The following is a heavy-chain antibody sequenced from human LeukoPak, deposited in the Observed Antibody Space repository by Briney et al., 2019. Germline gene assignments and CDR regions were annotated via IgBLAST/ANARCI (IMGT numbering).Heavy chain of an antibody. V-gene: IGHV3-53*01. CDR3: ARGAATAASWYAVDY. Sequence: GGSLRLSCAASGFTVSSNYMSWVRQAPGKGLEWVSLIYSGGSTYCADSVKGRFTISRDNSKNTLYLQMNSLRAEDTAVYYCARGAATAASWYAVDYWGQGTLVTVSS. CDR1: GFTVSSNY. J-gene: IGHJ4*02. D-gene: IGHD6-13*01. CDR2: IYSGGST.